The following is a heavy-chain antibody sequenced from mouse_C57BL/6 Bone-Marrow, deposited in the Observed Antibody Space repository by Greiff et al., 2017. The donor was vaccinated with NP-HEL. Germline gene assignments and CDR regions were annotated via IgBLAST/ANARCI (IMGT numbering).Heavy chain of an antibody. J-gene: IGHJ4*01. CDR2: ISSGGDYI. CDR1: GFTFSSYA. V-gene: IGHV5-9-1*02. Sequence: EVQLVESGEGLVKPGGSLKLSCAASGFTFSSYAMSWVRQTPEKRLEWVAYISSGGDYIYYADTVKGRFTISRDNARNTLYLQMSSLKSEDTAMYYCTREGRYGNTMDYWGQGTSVTVSS. CDR3: TREGRYGNTMDY. D-gene: IGHD2-10*02.